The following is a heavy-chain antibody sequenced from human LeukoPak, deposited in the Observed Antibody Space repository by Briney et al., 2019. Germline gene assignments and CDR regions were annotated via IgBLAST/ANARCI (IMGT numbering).Heavy chain of an antibody. CDR2: MYFSGST. J-gene: IGHJ4*02. CDR3: AREPLDY. CDR1: GASINSGNYY. V-gene: IGHV4-39*07. Sequence: SETLSLTCTVSGASINSGNYYWGWLRQPPGKGLEWIGSMYFSGSTNYNPSLKSRVTISIDTSKNQFSLKLSSVTAADTAVYYCAREPLDYWGQGTLVTVSS.